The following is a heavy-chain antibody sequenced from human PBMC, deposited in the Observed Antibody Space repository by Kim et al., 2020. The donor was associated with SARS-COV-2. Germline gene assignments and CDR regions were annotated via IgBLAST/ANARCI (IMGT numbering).Heavy chain of an antibody. CDR2: ISYDGSNK. J-gene: IGHJ4*02. CDR3: AREEGSGWYRSLDY. D-gene: IGHD6-19*01. CDR1: GFTFSSYA. V-gene: IGHV3-30-3*01. Sequence: GGSLRLSCAASGFTFSSYAMHWVRQAPGKGLEWVAVISYDGSNKYYADSVKGRFTISRDNSKNTLYLQMNSLRAEDTAVYYCAREEGSGWYRSLDYWGQGTLVTVSS.